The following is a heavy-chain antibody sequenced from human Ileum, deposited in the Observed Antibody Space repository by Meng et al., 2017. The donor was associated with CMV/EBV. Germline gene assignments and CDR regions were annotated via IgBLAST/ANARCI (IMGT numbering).Heavy chain of an antibody. CDR3: AREKSSLYYYGMDV. J-gene: IGHJ6*02. V-gene: IGHV3-11*01. CDR2: SSNSGKYT. Sequence: GESLKISCEGSGFNLSDHYMSWIRQAPGKGLEWIAYSSNSGKYTSYADSVKGRFTVSRDNAKSSLYLQMNSLRAEDTAVYFCAREKSSLYYYGMDVWGQGTTVTGSS. CDR1: GFNLSDHY. D-gene: IGHD3-10*01.